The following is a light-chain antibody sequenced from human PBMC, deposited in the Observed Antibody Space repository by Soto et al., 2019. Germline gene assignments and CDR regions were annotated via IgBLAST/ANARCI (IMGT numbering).Light chain of an antibody. CDR1: QSILSW. J-gene: IGKJ1*01. V-gene: IGKV1-5*01. CDR3: QQYDTYWT. Sequence: DIQMTQSPSSLSASVGDRVTITCRASQSILSWLDWYQHKPGKAPKLLIYDASSLESGVPSRFSGSRSGTEFTLTISSRQPDDIAAYYCQQYDTYWTFGQGTKVEI. CDR2: DAS.